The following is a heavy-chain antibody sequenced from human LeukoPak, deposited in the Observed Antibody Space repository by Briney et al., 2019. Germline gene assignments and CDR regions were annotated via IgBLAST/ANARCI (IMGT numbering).Heavy chain of an antibody. J-gene: IGHJ4*02. CDR1: GGSVSSGGYY. V-gene: IGHV4-31*03. CDR2: IYYSGST. Sequence: SSETLSLTCTVPGGSVSSGGYYWSWIRQHPGKGLEWIGYIYYSGSTYYNPSLKSRVTISVDTSKNQFSLKLSSVTAADTAVYYCARSSRGHPGAIDYWGQGTLVTVSS. CDR3: ARSSRGHPGAIDY.